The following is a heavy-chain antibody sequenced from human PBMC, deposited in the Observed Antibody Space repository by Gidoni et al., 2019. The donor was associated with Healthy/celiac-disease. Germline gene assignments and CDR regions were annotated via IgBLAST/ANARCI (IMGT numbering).Heavy chain of an antibody. J-gene: IGHJ4*02. V-gene: IGHV4-34*01. Sequence: QVQLQQWGAGLLKPSETLSLTCAVYGGSFSGYYWSWIRQPPGKGLEWIGEINHSGSTNYNPSLKSRVTISVDTSKNQFSLKLSSVTAADTAVYYCARPYSSSSLAVFSYWGQGTLVTVSS. CDR3: ARPYSSSSLAVFSY. CDR2: INHSGST. CDR1: GGSFSGYY. D-gene: IGHD6-6*01.